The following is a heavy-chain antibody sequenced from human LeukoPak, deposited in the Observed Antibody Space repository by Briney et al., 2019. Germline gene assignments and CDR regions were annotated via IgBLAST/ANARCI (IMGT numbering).Heavy chain of an antibody. J-gene: IGHJ4*02. CDR1: GYTFTSYD. D-gene: IGHD3-16*01. CDR2: MNPNSGNI. CDR3: ARVPFRITSRPFDY. V-gene: IGHV1-8*03. Sequence: ASVKVSCKASGYTFTSYDINWVRQATGQGLEWMGWMNPNSGNIGYAQKFQGRVTITRNASISTAYMELSSLRSEDTAVYYCARVPFRITSRPFDYWGQGTLVTVSS.